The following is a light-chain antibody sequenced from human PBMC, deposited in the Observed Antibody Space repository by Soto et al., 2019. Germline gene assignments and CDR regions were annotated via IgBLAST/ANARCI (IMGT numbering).Light chain of an antibody. V-gene: IGKV1-33*01. CDR1: QHISDY. J-gene: IGKJ4*01. Sequence: DTRLTQSPSSLSASVGDRVTITCQASQHISDYLNWYQQKPGKAPKLLIYDGTKLETGVPSRFSGSGSGTEFTLTISSLQPEDTATYYCHQYFNPRTFGGGTKVEIK. CDR2: DGT. CDR3: HQYFNPRT.